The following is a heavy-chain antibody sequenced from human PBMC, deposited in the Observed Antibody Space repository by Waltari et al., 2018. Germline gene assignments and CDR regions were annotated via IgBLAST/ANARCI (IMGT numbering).Heavy chain of an antibody. J-gene: IGHJ5*02. Sequence: EVQLLQSGGGLVQPGGSLRLSCAASGFTFSSHAMSWVRQAPGEGLEWVSSISGSGGSTYYADSVKGRFTISRDNSKNTLNLEMNRLRAEDTAIYYCAKDTTTIPTSRLDPWGQGTLVTVSS. CDR3: AKDTTTIPTSRLDP. V-gene: IGHV3-23*01. D-gene: IGHD3-9*01. CDR1: GFTFSSHA. CDR2: ISGSGGST.